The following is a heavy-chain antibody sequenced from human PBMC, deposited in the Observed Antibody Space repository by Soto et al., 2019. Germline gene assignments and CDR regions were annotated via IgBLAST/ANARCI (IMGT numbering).Heavy chain of an antibody. Sequence: VKVSCKASGGTFSSYAISWVRQAPGQGLEWMGGIIPIFGTANYAQKFQGRVTITADESTSTAYMELSSLRSEDTAVYYCARPQWELDDDAFDIWGQGKMVTVSS. CDR3: ARPQWELDDDAFDI. V-gene: IGHV1-69*13. CDR2: IIPIFGTA. J-gene: IGHJ3*02. CDR1: GGTFSSYA. D-gene: IGHD1-26*01.